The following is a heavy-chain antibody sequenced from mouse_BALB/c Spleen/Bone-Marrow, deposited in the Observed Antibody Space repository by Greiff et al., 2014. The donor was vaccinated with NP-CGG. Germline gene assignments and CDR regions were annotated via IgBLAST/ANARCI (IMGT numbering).Heavy chain of an antibody. D-gene: IGHD1-1*02. CDR1: GYSITSGYS. CDR3: ARREGSHAAWFAY. CDR2: IHYSGST. Sequence: EVQLQQSGPDLVKPSQSLSLTCTVTGYSITSGYSWYWIRQFPGNKMEWMGYIHYSGSTNYNPSLKRRISITRDTSKNQFFLQLKSVTTEDTATYYCARREGSHAAWFAYWGQGTLVTVSA. J-gene: IGHJ3*01. V-gene: IGHV3-1*02.